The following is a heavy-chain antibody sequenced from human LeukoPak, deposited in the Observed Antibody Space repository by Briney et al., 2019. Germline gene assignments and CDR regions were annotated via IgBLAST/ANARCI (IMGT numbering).Heavy chain of an antibody. D-gene: IGHD3-16*02. J-gene: IGHJ4*02. CDR2: ISYDGSNK. V-gene: IGHV3-30*18. Sequence: PGGSLRLSCAASGFTFSSYGMHWVRQAPGKGLEWVAVISYDGSNKYYADSVKGRFTISRDNSKNTLYLQMNSLRAEDTAVYYCAKDDYYDYVWGSYRRTHYFDYWGQGTLVTVSS. CDR3: AKDDYYDYVWGSYRRTHYFDY. CDR1: GFTFSSYG.